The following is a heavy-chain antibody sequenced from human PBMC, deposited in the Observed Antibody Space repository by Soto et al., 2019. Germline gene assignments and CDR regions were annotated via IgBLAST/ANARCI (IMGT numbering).Heavy chain of an antibody. CDR3: AKGREKYYYYGMEV. V-gene: IGHV3-23*01. CDR1: GFTFSSYA. CDR2: ISGSGGST. Sequence: GGSLRLSCAASGFTFSSYAMSWVRQAPGKGLEWVSAISGSGGSTYYADSVKGRFTISRDNSKNTLYLQMNSLRAEDTAVYYCAKGREKYYYYGMEVWGQGTTVSVSS. J-gene: IGHJ6*02.